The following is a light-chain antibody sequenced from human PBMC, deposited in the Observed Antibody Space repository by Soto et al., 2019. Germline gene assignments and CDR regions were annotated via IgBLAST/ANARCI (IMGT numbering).Light chain of an antibody. CDR3: VSYTTSASYV. CDR1: SSDVGNYIF. CDR2: DIN. J-gene: IGLJ1*01. Sequence: QSALTQPASVSGSPGQSITISCTGTSSDVGNYIFVSWYRQHPGKAPKLMIYDINNRPSGVSNRFSGSKSCNTASLTISGLQAEDEADYYCVSYTTSASYVFGTGNKVTVL. V-gene: IGLV2-14*01.